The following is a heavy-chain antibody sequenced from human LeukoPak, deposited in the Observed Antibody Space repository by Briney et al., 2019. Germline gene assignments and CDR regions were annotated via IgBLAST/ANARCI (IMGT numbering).Heavy chain of an antibody. V-gene: IGHV3-53*01. CDR2: ISSGSST. CDR1: GFTVSSHY. CDR3: ARRRSKAYEN. Sequence: GGSLRLSCAASGFTVSSHYMTWVRQAPGKGLEWVSLISSGSSTYYADSVKGRFTISRANSKNTLYLQLNSLRADDTAVYYCARRRSKAYENWGQGTLVTVSS. J-gene: IGHJ4*02. D-gene: IGHD3-22*01.